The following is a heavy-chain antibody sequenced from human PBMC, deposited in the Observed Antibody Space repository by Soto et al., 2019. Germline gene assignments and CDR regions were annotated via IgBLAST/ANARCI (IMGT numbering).Heavy chain of an antibody. J-gene: IGHJ6*02. V-gene: IGHV4-38-2*01. CDR3: ARVPIAAAGRGGYYGMDV. CDR2: IYHSGST. D-gene: IGHD6-13*01. Sequence: SETLSLTCAVSGYSISSGYYWGWIRQPPGKGLEWIGSIYHSGSTYYNPSLKSRVTISVDTSKNQFSLKLSSVTAADTAVYYCARVPIAAAGRGGYYGMDVWGQGTTVTVSS. CDR1: GYSISSGYY.